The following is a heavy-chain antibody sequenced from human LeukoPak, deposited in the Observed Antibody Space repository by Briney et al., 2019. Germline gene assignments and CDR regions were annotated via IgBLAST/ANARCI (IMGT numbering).Heavy chain of an antibody. CDR3: AKDGNWARFED. CDR1: GFSVTNYY. D-gene: IGHD7-27*01. Sequence: GGSLRLSCAASGFSVTNYYLTWVRQAPGKGLEWVSGITSRSTTYYADSVKGRFTISRDNSKNMVWLQINSPTAEDTATYYCAKDGNWARFEDWGQGTLVTVSP. V-gene: IGHV3-53*01. J-gene: IGHJ4*02. CDR2: ITSRSTT.